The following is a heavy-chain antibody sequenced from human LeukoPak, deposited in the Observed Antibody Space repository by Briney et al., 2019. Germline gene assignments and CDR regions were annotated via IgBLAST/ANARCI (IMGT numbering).Heavy chain of an antibody. J-gene: IGHJ5*02. V-gene: IGHV3-30*02. CDR1: GFTFSSYG. Sequence: PGGSLRLSCAASGFTFSSYGMHWGRQAPGKGRGGVAFIRYDGSNKYYADSVKGRFTISRDNSKNTLYLQMNSLRAEDTAVYYCATLPPGIALGDWFDPWGQGTLVTVSS. CDR3: ATLPPGIALGDWFDP. D-gene: IGHD6-13*01. CDR2: IRYDGSNK.